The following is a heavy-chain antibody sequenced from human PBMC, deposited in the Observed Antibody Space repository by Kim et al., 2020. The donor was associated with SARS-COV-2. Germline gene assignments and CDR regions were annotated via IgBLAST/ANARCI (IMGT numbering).Heavy chain of an antibody. Sequence: GGSLRLSCAASGFTFSSYGMHWVRQAPGKGLEWVAVIWYDGSNKYYADSVKGRFTISRDNSKNTLYLQMNSLRAEDTAVYYCARSCSGGSCEGYYYGMDVWGQGTTVTVSS. V-gene: IGHV3-33*01. CDR3: ARSCSGGSCEGYYYGMDV. CDR2: IWYDGSNK. D-gene: IGHD2-15*01. CDR1: GFTFSSYG. J-gene: IGHJ6*02.